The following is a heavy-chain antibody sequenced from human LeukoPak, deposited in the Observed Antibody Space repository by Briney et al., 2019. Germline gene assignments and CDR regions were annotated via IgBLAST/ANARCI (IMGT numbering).Heavy chain of an antibody. D-gene: IGHD3-3*01. V-gene: IGHV3-23*01. CDR3: AKAKGRGRYYDFWSGYFGDDY. J-gene: IGHJ4*02. Sequence: GGSLRLSCAASGFTFSTCAMSWVRQAPGKGLEWVSGISGSGDSTYYTDSVKGRFTISRDNSKNTLYLQMNSLRAEDTAVYYCAKAKGRGRYYDFWSGYFGDDYWGQGTLVTVSS. CDR1: GFTFSTCA. CDR2: ISGSGDST.